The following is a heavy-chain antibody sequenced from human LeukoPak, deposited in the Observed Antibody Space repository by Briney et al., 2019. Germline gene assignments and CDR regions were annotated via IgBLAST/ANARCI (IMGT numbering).Heavy chain of an antibody. V-gene: IGHV4-4*02. Sequence: KPSGTLSLTCAVSGGSTSSSNWWSWVRQPPRKGLEWIGEIYHGGSTNYNPSLKSRVTISVDKSKNQFSLKLSSVTAADTAVYYCASPYCSGGYCYFDSWGQGTLVTVSS. D-gene: IGHD2-15*01. CDR3: ASPYCSGGYCYFDS. CDR2: IYHGGST. J-gene: IGHJ4*02. CDR1: GGSTSSSNW.